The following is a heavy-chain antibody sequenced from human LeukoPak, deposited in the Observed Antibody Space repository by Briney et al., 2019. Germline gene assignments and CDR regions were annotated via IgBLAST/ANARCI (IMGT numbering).Heavy chain of an antibody. CDR3: ARDYGGSGTSGGLDY. Sequence: PGGSLRLSCAASGFTFSTYGMHWVRQAPGKGLEWVAVIWYDGTNKYYADSVKGRFTISRDNSNNPLYLQMNSLNAEDTAVYYCARDYGGSGTSGGLDYWGQGTLVTVSS. CDR2: IWYDGTNK. J-gene: IGHJ4*02. CDR1: GFTFSTYG. D-gene: IGHD2-8*01. V-gene: IGHV3-33*01.